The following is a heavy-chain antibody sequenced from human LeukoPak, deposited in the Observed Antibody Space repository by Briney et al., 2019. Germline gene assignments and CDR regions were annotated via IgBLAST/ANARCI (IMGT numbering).Heavy chain of an antibody. D-gene: IGHD6-13*01. CDR3: ARTEDGSSWNFDY. V-gene: IGHV3-11*06. Sequence: PGGSLRLSCAASGFSFSDNYMSWIRQAPGKGLEWVSYISNSGSYTNYPDSVKGRFTISRDNAKNSLYLQMNSLRAEDTALYYCARTEDGSSWNFDYWGQGTLVTVSS. CDR2: ISNSGSYT. J-gene: IGHJ4*02. CDR1: GFSFSDNY.